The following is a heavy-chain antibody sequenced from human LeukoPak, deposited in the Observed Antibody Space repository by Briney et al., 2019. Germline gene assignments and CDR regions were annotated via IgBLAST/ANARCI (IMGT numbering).Heavy chain of an antibody. CDR2: ISGSGGST. D-gene: IGHD4-17*01. V-gene: IGHV3-23*01. CDR1: GFTFSSHA. J-gene: IGHJ3*02. CDR3: AKHYGDYVGAFDI. Sequence: GGSLRLSCAASGFTFSSHAMSWVRQAPGKGLEWVSAISGSGGSTYYADSVKGRFTISRDNSKNTLYLQMNSLRAEDTAVYYCAKHYGDYVGAFDIWGQGTMVTVSS.